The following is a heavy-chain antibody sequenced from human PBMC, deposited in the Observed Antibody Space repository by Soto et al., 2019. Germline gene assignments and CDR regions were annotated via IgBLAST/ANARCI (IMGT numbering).Heavy chain of an antibody. CDR1: GYSFTSYW. CDR3: ARRAVAGDYYYGMDV. D-gene: IGHD6-19*01. V-gene: IGHV5-51*01. CDR2: IYPGDSDT. J-gene: IGHJ6*02. Sequence: GESLKISCKGSGYSFTSYWIGWVRQMPGKGLEWMGIIYPGDSDTRYSPSFQGQVTISADKSISTAYLQWSSLKASDTAMYYCARRAVAGDYYYGMDVWGQGTKVTVSS.